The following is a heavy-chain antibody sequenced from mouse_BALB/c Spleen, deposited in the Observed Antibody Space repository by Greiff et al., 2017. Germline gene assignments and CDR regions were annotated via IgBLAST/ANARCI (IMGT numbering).Heavy chain of an antibody. V-gene: IGHV5-6-2*01. Sequence: EVQRVESGGGLVKLGGSLKLSCAASGFTFSSYYMSWVRQTPEKRLELVAAINSNGGSTYYPDTVKGRFTISRDNAKNTLYLQMSSLKSEDTALYYCARRGGQLGPFDYWGQGTTLTVSS. CDR1: GFTFSSYY. CDR2: INSNGGST. J-gene: IGHJ2*01. D-gene: IGHD3-2*01. CDR3: ARRGGQLGPFDY.